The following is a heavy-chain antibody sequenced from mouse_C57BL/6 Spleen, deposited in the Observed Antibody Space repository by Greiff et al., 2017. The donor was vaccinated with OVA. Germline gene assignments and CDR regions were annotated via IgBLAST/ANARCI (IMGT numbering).Heavy chain of an antibody. V-gene: IGHV1-18*01. CDR2: INPNNGGT. CDR1: GYTFTDYN. J-gene: IGHJ2*01. CDR3: ARKGYYLGVYFDY. Sequence: EVMLVESGPELVKPGASVKIPCKASGYTFTDYNMDWVKQSHGKSLEWIGDINPNNGGTIYNQKFKGKATLTVDKSSSTAYMELRSLTSEDTAVYYCARKGYYLGVYFDYWGQGTTLTVSS. D-gene: IGHD1-1*01.